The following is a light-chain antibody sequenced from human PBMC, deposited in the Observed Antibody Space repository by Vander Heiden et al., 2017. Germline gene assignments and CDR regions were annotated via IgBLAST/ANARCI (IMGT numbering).Light chain of an antibody. CDR1: QDISNY. CDR2: DAS. CDR3: QQDDNLPIT. J-gene: IGKJ5*01. V-gene: IGKV1-33*01. Sequence: DIQMSESPYPLSASVGERVTITCQASQDISNYLNWYQQKPGKAPKLLIYDASKLETGVPSMFSGSGSGTDFTFTISSLQPEDSATYYCQQDDNLPITFGQGTPMEIK.